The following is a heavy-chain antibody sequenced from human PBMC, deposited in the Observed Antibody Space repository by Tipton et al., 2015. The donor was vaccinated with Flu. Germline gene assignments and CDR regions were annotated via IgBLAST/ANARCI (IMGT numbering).Heavy chain of an antibody. Sequence: TLSLTCTVSGGSISSYYWSWIRQPPGKGLEWIGYIYYSGSTNCNPSLKSRVTISVDTSKNQFSLKLSSVTAADTAVYYCARDGYNYRYFDLWGRGTLVTVSS. J-gene: IGHJ2*01. D-gene: IGHD5-24*01. CDR2: IYYSGST. CDR3: ARDGYNYRYFDL. CDR1: GGSISSYY. V-gene: IGHV4-59*01.